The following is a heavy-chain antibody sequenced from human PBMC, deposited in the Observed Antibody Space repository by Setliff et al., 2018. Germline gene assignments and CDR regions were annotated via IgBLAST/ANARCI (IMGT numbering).Heavy chain of an antibody. V-gene: IGHV1-24*01. CDR3: ATALRYFDWLSPYYYYYYYMDV. J-gene: IGHJ6*03. CDR1: GYTLTELS. CDR2: SDPEDGET. D-gene: IGHD3-9*01. Sequence: ASVKVSCKVSGYTLTELSMHWVRQAPGKGLEWMGGSDPEDGETTYAQKFQGRVTMTEDTSTDTAYMELSSLRSEDTAVYYCATALRYFDWLSPYYYYYYYMDVWGKGTTVTVSS.